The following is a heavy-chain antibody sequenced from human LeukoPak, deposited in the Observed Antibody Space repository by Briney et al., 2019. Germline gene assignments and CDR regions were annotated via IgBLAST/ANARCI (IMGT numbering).Heavy chain of an antibody. J-gene: IGHJ4*02. V-gene: IGHV3-15*01. CDR2: IKSKTDGGTT. Sequence: EWVGRIKSKTDGGTTDYAAPVKGRFTISRDDSKNTLYLQMNSLKTEDTAVYYCTTEWELLQYFDYWGQGTLVTVSS. D-gene: IGHD1-26*01. CDR3: TTEWELLQYFDY.